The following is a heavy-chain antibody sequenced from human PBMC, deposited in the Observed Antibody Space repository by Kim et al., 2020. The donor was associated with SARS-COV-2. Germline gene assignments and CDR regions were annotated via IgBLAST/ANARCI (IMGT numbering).Heavy chain of an antibody. CDR2: STI. CDR3: ARVRGGANDY. Sequence: STIYYADAVKGRFTNSRDNAKNSLYLQMNSLRDEDTAVYYCARVRGGANDYWGQGTLVTVSS. D-gene: IGHD3-16*01. V-gene: IGHV3-48*02. J-gene: IGHJ4*02.